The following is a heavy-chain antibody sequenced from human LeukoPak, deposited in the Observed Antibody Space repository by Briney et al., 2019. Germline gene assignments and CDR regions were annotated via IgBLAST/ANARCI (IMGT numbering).Heavy chain of an antibody. V-gene: IGHV1-2*02. D-gene: IGHD3-22*01. CDR1: GYSFTAYY. CDR2: INPNSGGT. Sequence: ASVKVSCKASGYSFTAYYMHWVRQAPGQGLEWMGWINPNSGGTNYAQKFQGRVTMTRDTSISTAYMELSRLRSDDTAVYYCAREGADYYDSSGYSPWGQGTLVTVSS. CDR3: AREGADYYDSSGYSP. J-gene: IGHJ5*02.